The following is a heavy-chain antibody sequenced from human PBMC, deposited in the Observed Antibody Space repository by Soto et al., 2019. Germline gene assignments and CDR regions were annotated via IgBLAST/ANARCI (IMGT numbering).Heavy chain of an antibody. CDR2: MNPNSGNT. V-gene: IGHV1-8*01. J-gene: IGHJ6*02. CDR1: GYTFTSYD. CDR3: ARAGSWDLYYYYGMDV. Sequence: EASVKVSCKASGYTFTSYDINWVRQATGQGLEWMGWMNPNSGNTGYAQKFQGRVTMTRNTSIRTAYMELSSLGSEDTAVYYCARAGSWDLYYYYGMDVWGQGTTVTVSS. D-gene: IGHD6-13*01.